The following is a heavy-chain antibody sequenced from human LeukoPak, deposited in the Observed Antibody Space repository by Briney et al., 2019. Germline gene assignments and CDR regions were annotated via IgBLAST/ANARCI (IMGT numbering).Heavy chain of an antibody. Sequence: ASVKVSCKASGYTFTSYDINWLRQATGQGLEWMGWMNPNSGNTGYAQKFQGRVTMTRNTSISTAYMELSSLRSEDTAVYYCARGHYAGNYFHYWGQGTLVTVSS. V-gene: IGHV1-8*01. D-gene: IGHD4-23*01. CDR2: MNPNSGNT. J-gene: IGHJ4*02. CDR1: GYTFTSYD. CDR3: ARGHYAGNYFHY.